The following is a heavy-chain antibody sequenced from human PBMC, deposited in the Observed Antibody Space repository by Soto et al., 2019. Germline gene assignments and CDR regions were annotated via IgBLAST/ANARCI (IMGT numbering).Heavy chain of an antibody. D-gene: IGHD3-10*01. CDR3: ARGPRYGSGSYYFDY. V-gene: IGHV4-34*01. CDR1: GGSFSGYY. J-gene: IGHJ4*02. Sequence: SETLSLTCAVYGGSFSGYYWSWIRQPPGKGLEWIGEINHSGSTNYNPSLKSRVTISVGTSKNQFSLKLSSVTAADTAVYYCARGPRYGSGSYYFDYWGQGTLVTVSS. CDR2: INHSGST.